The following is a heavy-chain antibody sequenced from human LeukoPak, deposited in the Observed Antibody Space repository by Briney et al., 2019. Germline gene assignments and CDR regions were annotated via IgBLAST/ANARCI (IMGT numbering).Heavy chain of an antibody. D-gene: IGHD1-26*01. CDR1: GFTFSRFE. V-gene: IGHV3-48*03. Sequence: GGSLRLSCAVSGFTFSRFEMAWVRQAPGKGLEWVSYISEGGTTIKDADSVKGRFTISGDNAKNSLYLQMDSLRAEDTAVYYCAGGPQYGGSFAYWGQGTLVTVSS. J-gene: IGHJ4*02. CDR2: ISEGGTTI. CDR3: AGGPQYGGSFAY.